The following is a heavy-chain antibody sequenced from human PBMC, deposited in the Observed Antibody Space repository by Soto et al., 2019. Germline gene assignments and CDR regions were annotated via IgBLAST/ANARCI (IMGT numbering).Heavy chain of an antibody. J-gene: IGHJ4*02. CDR1: GGSITSYY. CDR3: ARWARTSIGGKDFDY. CDR2: XXHXXTX. V-gene: IGHV4-34*01. Sequence: SETLSLTCAVYGGSITSYYWSWIRQPPGKRLEWXGEXXHXXTXXXXXSXXXRVLISLETSKNQFFLSLTSVTAADTAVYYCARWARTSIGGKDFDYWGQGTLVTASS. D-gene: IGHD3-16*01.